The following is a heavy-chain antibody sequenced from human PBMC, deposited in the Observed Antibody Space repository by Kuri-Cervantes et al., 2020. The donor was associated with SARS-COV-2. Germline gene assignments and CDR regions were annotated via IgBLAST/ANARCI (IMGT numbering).Heavy chain of an antibody. CDR1: GGSISSYH. J-gene: IGHJ6*03. Sequence: ESLKISCTVSGGSISSYHWSWIRQPAGKGLEWIGRIYTSGSTNYNPSLKSRVTMSVDTSKNQFSLKLSSVTAADTAVYYCARAGYSSSWDYYYYYYMDVWGKGTTVTVSS. D-gene: IGHD6-13*01. CDR2: IYTSGST. V-gene: IGHV4-4*07. CDR3: ARAGYSSSWDYYYYYYMDV.